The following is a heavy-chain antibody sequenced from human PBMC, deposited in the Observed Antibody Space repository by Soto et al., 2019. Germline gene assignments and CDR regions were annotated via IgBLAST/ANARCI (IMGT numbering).Heavy chain of an antibody. CDR2: IDPSDSYT. CDR3: ARARGGYCSGGSCLPSDAFDI. D-gene: IGHD2-15*01. Sequence: EVQLLQSGAEVKKPGESLRISCKGSGYSFTSYWISWVRQMPGKGLEWMGRIDPSDSYTNYSPSFQGHVTISADKSISTAYLQWSSLKASDTAMYYCARARGGYCSGGSCLPSDAFDIWGQGTMVTVSS. V-gene: IGHV5-10-1*01. CDR1: GYSFTSYW. J-gene: IGHJ3*02.